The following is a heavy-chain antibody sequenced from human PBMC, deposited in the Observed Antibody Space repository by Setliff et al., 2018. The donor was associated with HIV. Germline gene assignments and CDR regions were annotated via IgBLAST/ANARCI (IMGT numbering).Heavy chain of an antibody. CDR1: GYTLTELS. CDR3: ARGAFIGYGWSYFGMDV. V-gene: IGHV1-24*01. D-gene: IGHD3-22*01. Sequence: ASVKVSCKVSGYTLTELSMHWVRQAPGKGLEWMGGFDPEDGETIYAQKFQGRVTMTEDTSTDTAYMELSSLRSEDTAVYYCARGAFIGYGWSYFGMDVWGQGTTVTVSS. J-gene: IGHJ6*02. CDR2: FDPEDGET.